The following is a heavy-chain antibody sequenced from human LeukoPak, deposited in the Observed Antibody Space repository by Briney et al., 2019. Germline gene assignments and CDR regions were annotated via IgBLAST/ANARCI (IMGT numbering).Heavy chain of an antibody. CDR2: INWNGGST. Sequence: GGSLRLACAASGFTFDDSVMSWGRQVPGKGLELVFGINWNGGSTGYVDCVKGRFTISRDNAKNSLYLQMNSLRAEDTALYYCARDWFTRLGELSPDKAFDYWGQGTLVTVSS. D-gene: IGHD3-16*02. V-gene: IGHV3-20*04. CDR3: ARDWFTRLGELSPDKAFDY. J-gene: IGHJ4*02. CDR1: GFTFDDSV.